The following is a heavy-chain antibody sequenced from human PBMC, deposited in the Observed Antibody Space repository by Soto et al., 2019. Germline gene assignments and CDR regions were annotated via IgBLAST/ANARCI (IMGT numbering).Heavy chain of an antibody. J-gene: IGHJ4*01. V-gene: IGHV1-69*08. Sequence: QVKLVQSGAEVKKPGCSVKVYCKASGGTFSSYTISWVRQAPGQGIEWMGRIIPILGIANYAQKFQGRVTITADKSTSTAYMEMRSLRSEDTAVYYCARDNRIAGARPLLYCGQGTLVTVAA. CDR3: ARDNRIAGARPLLY. D-gene: IGHD6-19*01. CDR2: IIPILGIA. CDR1: GGTFSSYT.